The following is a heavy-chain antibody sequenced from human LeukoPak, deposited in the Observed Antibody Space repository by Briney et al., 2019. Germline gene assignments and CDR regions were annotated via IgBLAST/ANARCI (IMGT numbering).Heavy chain of an antibody. CDR3: AKDQTDSYGFFGGGDAFDI. D-gene: IGHD5-18*01. J-gene: IGHJ3*02. CDR1: GFTFSSYG. V-gene: IGHV3-23*01. Sequence: PGGSLRLSCAASGFTFSSYGMSWVRQAPGKGLEWVSAISGSGGSTYYADSVKGRFTISRDNSKNTLYLQMNSLRAEDTAVYYCAKDQTDSYGFFGGGDAFDIWGQGTMVTVSS. CDR2: ISGSGGST.